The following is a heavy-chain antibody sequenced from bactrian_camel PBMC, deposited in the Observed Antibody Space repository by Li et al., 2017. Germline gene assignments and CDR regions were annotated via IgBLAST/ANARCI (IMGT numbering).Heavy chain of an antibody. Sequence: VQLVESGGGSVQAGGTLRLSCTVPGFFSNSCGMAWFRQAAGKEREGLAHIYVGGSSANYADSVKGRFTISRDNAKNTVDLQMNDLKPEDTGMYYCAADDGNMSVTCSKWYPFGYWGQGTQVTVS. D-gene: IGHD5*01. CDR1: GFFSNSCG. V-gene: IGHV3S40*01. CDR3: AADDGNMSVTCSKWYPFGY. CDR2: IYVGGSSA. J-gene: IGHJ6*01.